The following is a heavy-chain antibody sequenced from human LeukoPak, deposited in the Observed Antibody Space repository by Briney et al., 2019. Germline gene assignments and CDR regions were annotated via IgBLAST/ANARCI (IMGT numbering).Heavy chain of an antibody. CDR1: GGSISSYY. CDR3: AREVKSDYGDYFPYWFDP. V-gene: IGHV4-59*01. Sequence: PSETLSLTCTVSGGSISSYYWSWIRQPPGKGLEWIGYIYYSGSTNYNPSLKSRVTISVDTSKNQFSLKLSSVTAADTAVYYCAREVKSDYGDYFPYWFDPWGQGTLVTVSS. CDR2: IYYSGST. J-gene: IGHJ5*02. D-gene: IGHD4-17*01.